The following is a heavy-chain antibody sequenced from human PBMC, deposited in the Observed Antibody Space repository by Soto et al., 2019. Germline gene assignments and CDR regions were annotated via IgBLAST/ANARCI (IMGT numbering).Heavy chain of an antibody. J-gene: IGHJ5*02. CDR3: ARDGSSDWLTWFDP. CDR1: GYTFTDYY. D-gene: IGHD6-19*01. Sequence: QVQLVQSGAEVKKPGAPVRVSCKASGYTFTDYYIHWVRQAPRQGLEWMGIISPSGGSTYAQKFQGRVTVTRDTSTSTVYMELSSLRSEDTAVYYCARDGSSDWLTWFDPWGQGTLVTVSS. V-gene: IGHV1-46*01. CDR2: ISPSGGST.